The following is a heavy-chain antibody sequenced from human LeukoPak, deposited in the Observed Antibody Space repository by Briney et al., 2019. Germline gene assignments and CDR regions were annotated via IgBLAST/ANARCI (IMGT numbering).Heavy chain of an antibody. V-gene: IGHV1-2*02. CDR3: ARVRGPQGSGSYRIY. D-gene: IGHD3-10*01. CDR1: GYTFTGYY. Sequence: ASVKVSCKASGYTFTGYYMHWVRQAPGQGLEWMGWINPNSGGTNYAQKFQGRVTMTRDTSISTAYMELSRLRSDDTAVYYCARVRGPQGSGSYRIYWGQGTLVTVSS. J-gene: IGHJ4*02. CDR2: INPNSGGT.